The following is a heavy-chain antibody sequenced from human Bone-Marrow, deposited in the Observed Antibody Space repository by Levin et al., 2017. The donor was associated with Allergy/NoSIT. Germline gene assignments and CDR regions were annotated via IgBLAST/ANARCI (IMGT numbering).Heavy chain of an antibody. V-gene: IGHV2-5*01. CDR3: AHRLTTVTTPGYFDY. Sequence: ESGPTLVKPTQTLTLTCTFSGFSLSTSGVGVGWIRQPPGKALEWLALIYWNDDKRYSPSLKSRLTITKDTSKNQVVLTMTNMDPVDTATYYCAHRLTTVTTPGYFDYWGQGTLVTVSS. CDR2: IYWNDDK. CDR1: GFSLSTSGVG. D-gene: IGHD4-17*01. J-gene: IGHJ4*02.